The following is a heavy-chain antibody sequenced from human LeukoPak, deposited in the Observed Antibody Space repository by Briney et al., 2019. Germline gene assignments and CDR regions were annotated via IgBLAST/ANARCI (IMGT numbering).Heavy chain of an antibody. V-gene: IGHV3-23*01. D-gene: IGHD3-9*01. CDR3: AKGRYFAWIPFDP. J-gene: IGHJ5*02. Sequence: SGGSLRLSCAASGFTFSSNAMSWVRQAPGKGLEWVSGISGSGGSKYYADSVKGRFTISRDNSKNTLYLQMNSLRAEDTAVYYCAKGRYFAWIPFDPWGQGTLVTVSS. CDR2: ISGSGGSK. CDR1: GFTFSSNA.